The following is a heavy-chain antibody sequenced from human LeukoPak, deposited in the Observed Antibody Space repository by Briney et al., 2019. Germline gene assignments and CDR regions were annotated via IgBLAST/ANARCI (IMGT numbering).Heavy chain of an antibody. J-gene: IGHJ4*02. D-gene: IGHD2-15*01. CDR2: ISGSGGSK. CDR1: GFTFSSYG. V-gene: IGHV3-23*01. Sequence: PGGSLRLSCAASGFTFSSYGMSWVRQAPGKGLEWVSVISGSGGSKYYADSMKGRFTISRDNSKNKLYLQMNSLRAEDPAVYYCSKTRECCSGRSYYSVVIDYWGQGTLVTVSS. CDR3: SKTRECCSGRSYYSVVIDY.